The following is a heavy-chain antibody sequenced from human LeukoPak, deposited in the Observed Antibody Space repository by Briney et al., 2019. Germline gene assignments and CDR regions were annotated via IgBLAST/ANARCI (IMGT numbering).Heavy chain of an antibody. Sequence: GGSLRLSCAASGFTFSSYAMSWVRQAPGKGLEWVSAISGSGGSTCYADSVKGRFTISRDNSKNTLYLQMNSLRAEDTAVYYCARAPHSWHEYYFDYWGQGTLVTVSS. V-gene: IGHV3-23*01. CDR3: ARAPHSWHEYYFDY. CDR2: ISGSGGST. J-gene: IGHJ4*02. D-gene: IGHD2-15*01. CDR1: GFTFSSYA.